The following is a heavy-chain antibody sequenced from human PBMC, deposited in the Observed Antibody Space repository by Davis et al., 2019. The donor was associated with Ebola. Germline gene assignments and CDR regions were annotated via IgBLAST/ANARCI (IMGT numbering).Heavy chain of an antibody. CDR1: RFTFSLYA. CDR3: AKASKDPRGGYFDY. V-gene: IGHV3-30*04. J-gene: IGHJ4*02. CDR2: ISYDGRQK. D-gene: IGHD2-15*01. Sequence: GESLKISCAASRFTFSLYAMHWVRQAPGKGLEWVAVISYDGRQKYFADSVKGRFTISRDNSKNTMYLQMNSLRAEDTAVYYCAKASKDPRGGYFDYWGQGTLVTVSS.